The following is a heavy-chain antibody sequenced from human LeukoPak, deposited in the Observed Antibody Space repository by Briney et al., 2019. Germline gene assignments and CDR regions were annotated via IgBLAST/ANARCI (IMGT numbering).Heavy chain of an antibody. CDR2: IYTSGST. CDR1: GGSISSYY. D-gene: IGHD2-21*02. J-gene: IGHJ6*03. V-gene: IGHV4-4*07. Sequence: RTSETLSLTCTVSGGSISSYYWSWIRQPAGKGLEWIGRIYTSGSTNYNPSLKSRVTMSVDTSKNQFSLKLSSVTAADTAVYYCARDLIVVVTANYHYYYMDVWGKGTTVTISS. CDR3: ARDLIVVVTANYHYYYMDV.